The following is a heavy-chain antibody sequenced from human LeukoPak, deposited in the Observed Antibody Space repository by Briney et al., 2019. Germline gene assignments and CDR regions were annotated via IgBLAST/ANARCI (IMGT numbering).Heavy chain of an antibody. V-gene: IGHV4-34*01. Sequence: SETLSLTCAVYGRSFSGYYWSWIRQPPGKGLEWIGEINHSGSTNYNPSLKSRVTISVDTSENQFSLKLSSVTAADTAVYYCARGKASSSWYAPLAFDIWGQGTMVTVSS. J-gene: IGHJ3*02. D-gene: IGHD6-13*01. CDR3: ARGKASSSWYAPLAFDI. CDR1: GRSFSGYY. CDR2: INHSGST.